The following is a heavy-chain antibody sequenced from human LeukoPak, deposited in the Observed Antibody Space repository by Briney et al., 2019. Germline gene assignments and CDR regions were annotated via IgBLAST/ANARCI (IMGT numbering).Heavy chain of an antibody. D-gene: IGHD3-10*01. V-gene: IGHV3-33*01. CDR3: AREDYYGSGSYDS. CDR2: IWYDGSNK. CDR1: GFTFSSYG. Sequence: GGSLRLSCAASGFTFSSYGVHWVRQAPGKGLEWVAVIWYDGSNKYYADSVKGRFTISRDNSKNTLYLQMNSLRAEDTAVYSCAREDYYGSGSYDSWGQGTLVTVSS. J-gene: IGHJ5*02.